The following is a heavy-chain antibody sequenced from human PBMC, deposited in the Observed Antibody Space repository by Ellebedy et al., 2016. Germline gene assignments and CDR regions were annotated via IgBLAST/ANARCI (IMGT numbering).Heavy chain of an antibody. Sequence: GESLKISXAASGFTFSAHYMHWVRQAPGKGLEWVSFITSSGGHMYYADSVKGRFTISRDNAKNSLYLHMNSLRAGDTAVYYCANPSGAVGTWGQGTLVTVSA. CDR1: GFTFSAHY. D-gene: IGHD6-19*01. J-gene: IGHJ5*02. CDR2: ITSSGGHM. CDR3: ANPSGAVGT. V-gene: IGHV3-21*01.